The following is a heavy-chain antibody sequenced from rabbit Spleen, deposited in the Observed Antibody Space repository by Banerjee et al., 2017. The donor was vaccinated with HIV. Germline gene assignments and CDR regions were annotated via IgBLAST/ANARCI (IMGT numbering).Heavy chain of an antibody. J-gene: IGHJ6*01. CDR2: INSKSGT. CDR3: ARWNGGDGVWCHDL. V-gene: IGHV1S45*01. D-gene: IGHD2-1*01. CDR1: GVSFSGDSY. Sequence: QEQLEESGGDLVKPGGTLTLTCKASGVSFSGDSYMCWVRQAPGRGLEWIGYINSKSGTYYASWAKGRFTISRTSSTTVTLQMTSLTAADTATYFCARWNGGDGVWCHDLWGPGTLVTVS.